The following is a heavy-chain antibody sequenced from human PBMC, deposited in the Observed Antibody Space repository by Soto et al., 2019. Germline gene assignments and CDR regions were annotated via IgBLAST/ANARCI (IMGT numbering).Heavy chain of an antibody. CDR1: GFTFSSYG. CDR2: IWYDGSNK. D-gene: IGHD3-22*01. J-gene: IGHJ4*02. V-gene: IGHV3-33*01. CDR3: ARDYDSSGYPRYYFDY. Sequence: QVQLVESGGGVVQPGRSLRLSCAASGFTFSSYGMHWVRQAPGKGLEWVAVIWYDGSNKYYADSVKGRFTISRDNSKNTLYLQMNSLRAEATAVYYCARDYDSSGYPRYYFDYWGQVTLVTVSS.